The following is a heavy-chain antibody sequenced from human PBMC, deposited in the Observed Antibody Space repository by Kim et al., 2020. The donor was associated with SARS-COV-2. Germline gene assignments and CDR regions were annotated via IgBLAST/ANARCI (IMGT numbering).Heavy chain of an antibody. D-gene: IGHD4-17*01. J-gene: IGHJ6*02. V-gene: IGHV4-59*01. Sequence: SLKSRVTISVDTSKNQFSLKLSSVTAADTAVYYCARVPMTTGYYYYGMDVWGQGTTVTVSS. CDR3: ARVPMTTGYYYYGMDV.